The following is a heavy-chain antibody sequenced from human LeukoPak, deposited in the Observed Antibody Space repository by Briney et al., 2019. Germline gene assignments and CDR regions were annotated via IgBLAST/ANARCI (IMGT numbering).Heavy chain of an antibody. J-gene: IGHJ3*02. D-gene: IGHD6-13*01. CDR2: INPSGGSA. Sequence: GASVKVSCKASGYTFTSYYMHWVRQAPGQGLEWTGIINPSGGSASYAQKFQGRVTMTRDTSISTAYMELSRLRSDDTAVYYCARDLGIAYAFDIWGQGTMVTVSS. V-gene: IGHV1-46*01. CDR1: GYTFTSYY. CDR3: ARDLGIAYAFDI.